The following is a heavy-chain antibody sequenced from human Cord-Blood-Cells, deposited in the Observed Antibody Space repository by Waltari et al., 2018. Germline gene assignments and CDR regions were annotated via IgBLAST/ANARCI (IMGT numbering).Heavy chain of an antibody. D-gene: IGHD6-6*01. Sequence: QVQLQQSGPGLVKPSQTLSLTCAISGDSVPSNSAAWNWTRQFPSRALEWLGRTYYRSKWYNDYAVSVKSRITINPDTSKNQFSLQLNSVTPEDTAVYYCARDPKYSSSSYYYGMDVWGQGTTVTVSS. J-gene: IGHJ6*02. CDR3: ARDPKYSSSSYYYGMDV. V-gene: IGHV6-1*01. CDR1: GDSVPSNSAA. CDR2: TYYRSKWYN.